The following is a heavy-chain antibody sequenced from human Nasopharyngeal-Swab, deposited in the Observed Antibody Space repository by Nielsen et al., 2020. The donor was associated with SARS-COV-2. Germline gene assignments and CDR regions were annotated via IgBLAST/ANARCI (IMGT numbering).Heavy chain of an antibody. Sequence: GSLRLSCTVSGGSISSSSYYWGWIRQPPGKGLEWIGSIYHSGSTYYNPSLKSRVTISVDTSKNQFSLKLSSVTAADTAVYYCARQGALRYYYYYYMDVWGKGTTVTVSS. CDR1: GGSISSSSYY. CDR3: ARQGALRYYYYYYMDV. V-gene: IGHV4-39*01. J-gene: IGHJ6*03. D-gene: IGHD3-16*02. CDR2: IYHSGST.